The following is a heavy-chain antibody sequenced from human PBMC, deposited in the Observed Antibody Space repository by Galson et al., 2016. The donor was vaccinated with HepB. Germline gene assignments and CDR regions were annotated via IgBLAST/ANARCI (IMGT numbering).Heavy chain of an antibody. CDR3: ARDRYYGSGRGMDV. V-gene: IGHV1-2*02. J-gene: IGHJ6*04. Sequence: SVKVSCKASGYTFTTYAMHWVRQAPGQGLEWMGWINPNSGGTNYARKFQGRVTMSRDTSFSTAYMELSRLRSDDTAVYYCARDRYYGSGRGMDVWGRGTTVTVSS. CDR2: INPNSGGT. CDR1: GYTFTTYA. D-gene: IGHD3-10*01.